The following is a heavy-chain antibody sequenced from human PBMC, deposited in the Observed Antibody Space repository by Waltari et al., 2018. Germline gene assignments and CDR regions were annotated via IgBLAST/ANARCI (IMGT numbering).Heavy chain of an antibody. CDR3: AKVDNVGLNNY. J-gene: IGHJ4*02. CDR1: GFTVGNNF. V-gene: IGHV3-53*01. CDR2: IYSGGST. D-gene: IGHD1-1*01. Sequence: EVQLVESGGDLIQPGGSLRLSCAASGFTVGNNFMGWVRQAPGKGLEWVSVIYSGGSTNYIDSVGGRFTISRDSSKNTLYLQMNSLRAEDTAVYYCAKVDNVGLNNYWGQGTLVTVSS.